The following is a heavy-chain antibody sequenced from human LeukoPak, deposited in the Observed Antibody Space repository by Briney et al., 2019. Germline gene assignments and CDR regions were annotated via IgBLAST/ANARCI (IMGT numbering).Heavy chain of an antibody. D-gene: IGHD3-22*01. CDR3: ARSQKTYYYDSSGARKVYFQH. V-gene: IGHV5-51*01. CDR1: GYSFTNYL. J-gene: IGHJ1*01. Sequence: GESLKISWKGSGYSFTNYLNGWVRQLAGKGQGLGGINHPGGSATRYSPSFQGQVTISADKSISTAYLQWSSMKASDTAMYYCARSQKTYYYDSSGARKVYFQHWGQGTLVTVSS. CDR2: NHPGGSAT.